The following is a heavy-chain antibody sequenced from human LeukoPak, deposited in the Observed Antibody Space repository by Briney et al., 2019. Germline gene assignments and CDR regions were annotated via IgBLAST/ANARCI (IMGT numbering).Heavy chain of an antibody. Sequence: GASVKVSCKASGYTFTSYYMHWVRQAPGQGLEWMGIINPSGGSTSYAQKFQGRVTITRNTSISTAYMELSSLRSEGTAVYYCARASIAVAGFYYYYYMDVWGKGTTVTVSS. J-gene: IGHJ6*03. D-gene: IGHD6-19*01. CDR2: INPSGGST. CDR1: GYTFTSYY. V-gene: IGHV1-46*01. CDR3: ARASIAVAGFYYYYYMDV.